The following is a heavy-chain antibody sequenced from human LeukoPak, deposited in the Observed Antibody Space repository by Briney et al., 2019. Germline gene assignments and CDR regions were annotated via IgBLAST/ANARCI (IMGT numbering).Heavy chain of an antibody. CDR1: GFTFSSYG. CDR2: IRYDGSNK. Sequence: PGGSLRLSCAASGFTFSSYGMHWVRQAPGKGLEWVAFIRYDGSNKYYADSVKGRFTISRDNSKNTLYLQMNSLRAEDTAVYYCAKEFIVVVVAATPGPADYWGQGTLVTVSS. D-gene: IGHD2-15*01. V-gene: IGHV3-30*02. J-gene: IGHJ4*02. CDR3: AKEFIVVVVAATPGPADY.